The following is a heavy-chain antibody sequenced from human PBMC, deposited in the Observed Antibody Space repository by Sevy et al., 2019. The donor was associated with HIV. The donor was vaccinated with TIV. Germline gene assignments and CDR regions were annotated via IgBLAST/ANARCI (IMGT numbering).Heavy chain of an antibody. V-gene: IGHV4-38-2*01. CDR2: IYHGGST. D-gene: IGHD1-26*01. CDR3: ARSYSGSYRGDDAFDI. Sequence: SETLSLTCAVSGYSISSGYYWGWIRQPPGKGLEWIGSIYHGGSTYYNPSLKSRVTISVDTSKNQFSLKLSSVTAADTAVYYCARSYSGSYRGDDAFDIWGQGTMVTVSS. J-gene: IGHJ3*02. CDR1: GYSISSGYY.